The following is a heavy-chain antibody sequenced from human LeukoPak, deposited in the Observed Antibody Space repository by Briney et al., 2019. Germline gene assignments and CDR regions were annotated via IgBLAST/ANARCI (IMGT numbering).Heavy chain of an antibody. V-gene: IGHV4-59*08. CDR1: GGSISSYY. J-gene: IGHJ4*02. CDR2: IYYSGST. D-gene: IGHD3-3*01. CDR3: ASNKFYDFWSGYSPRFDY. Sequence: SETLSLTCTVSGGSISSYYWSWIRQPPGKGLEWIGYIYYSGSTNYNPSLKGRVTISVDTSKNQFSLKLSSVTAADTAVYYCASNKFYDFWSGYSPRFDYWGQGTLVTVSS.